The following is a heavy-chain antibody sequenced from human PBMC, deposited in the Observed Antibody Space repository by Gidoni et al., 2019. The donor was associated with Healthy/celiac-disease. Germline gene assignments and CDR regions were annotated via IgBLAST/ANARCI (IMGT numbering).Heavy chain of an antibody. J-gene: IGHJ3*02. CDR2: INHSGST. D-gene: IGHD3-10*01. Sequence: QVQLQQWGAGLLKPSETLSLPCAVSGGSFSGYYWSWIRQPPGKGLEWIGEINHSGSTNYNPSLKSRVTISVDTSKNQFSLKLSSVTAADTAVYYCARGRGRAFDIWGQGTMVTVSS. CDR1: GGSFSGYY. CDR3: ARGRGRAFDI. V-gene: IGHV4-34*01.